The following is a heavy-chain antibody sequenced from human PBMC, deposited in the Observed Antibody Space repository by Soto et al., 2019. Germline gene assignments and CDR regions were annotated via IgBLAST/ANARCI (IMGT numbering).Heavy chain of an antibody. CDR2: IIPIFGTA. Sequence: GASVKVSCKASGDTFSSYAISWVRQAPGQGLEWMGGIIPIFGTADYAQKFQGRVTITADESTSTAYMELSSLRSEDTAVYYCAGGYSYGFDYWGQGTLVTVSS. CDR1: GDTFSSYA. CDR3: AGGYSYGFDY. J-gene: IGHJ4*02. D-gene: IGHD5-18*01. V-gene: IGHV1-69*13.